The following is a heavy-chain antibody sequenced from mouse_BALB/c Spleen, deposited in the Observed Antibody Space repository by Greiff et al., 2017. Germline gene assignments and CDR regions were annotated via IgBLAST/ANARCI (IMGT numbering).Heavy chain of an antibody. CDR3: ARGTTATSGFAY. V-gene: IGHV7-3*02. CDR2: IRNKANGYTT. CDR1: GFTFTDYY. Sequence: EVQVVESGGGLVQPGGSLRLSCATSGFTFTDYYMSWVRQPPGKALEWLGFIRNKANGYTTEYSAYVKGRFTISRDNSQNILYLQMSTLRAEDSATYYCARGTTATSGFAYWGQGTLVTVSA. J-gene: IGHJ3*01. D-gene: IGHD1-2*01.